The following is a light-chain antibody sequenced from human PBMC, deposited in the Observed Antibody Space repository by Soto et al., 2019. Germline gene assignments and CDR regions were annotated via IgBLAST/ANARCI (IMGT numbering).Light chain of an antibody. CDR3: QQYNNWHFT. CDR2: GAS. Sequence: EIVMTQSPSTLSVSPGERATLSCRASQSAGNNLAWYQQKPGQAPRLLIYGASTRATGIPARFSGSGSGTEFTLTISSLQSEEFAVYYCQQYNNWHFTFGPGTKVDSK. CDR1: QSAGNN. J-gene: IGKJ3*01. V-gene: IGKV3-15*01.